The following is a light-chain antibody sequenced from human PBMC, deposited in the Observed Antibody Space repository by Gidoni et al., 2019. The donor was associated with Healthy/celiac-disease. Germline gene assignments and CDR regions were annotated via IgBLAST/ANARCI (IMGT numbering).Light chain of an antibody. V-gene: IGLV3-1*01. Sequence: SYELTQPPSVSVSPGQTASITCSGDKLGDKYACWYQQKPGQSTVLVIYQDSKRPSGTPERFSGSNSGNTATLTISGTQAMDEADYYCQAWDSSTAVFGGGTKLTVL. J-gene: IGLJ2*01. CDR1: KLGDKY. CDR2: QDS. CDR3: QAWDSSTAV.